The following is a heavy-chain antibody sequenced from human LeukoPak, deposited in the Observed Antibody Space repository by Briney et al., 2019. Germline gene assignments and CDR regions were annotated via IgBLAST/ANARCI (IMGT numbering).Heavy chain of an antibody. CDR1: GYTFSGYG. CDR3: ARDDLGYCNGGSCYTLYDY. V-gene: IGHV1-18*01. CDR2: ISAYNGNT. Sequence: GASVKVSCKASGYTFSGYGISWVRLAPGQGLEWMGWISAYNGNTNYVKKLQGRVTMTTDTSTTTAYMELRSLRSDDTAVYYCARDDLGYCNGGSCYTLYDYWGQGTLVTVSS. J-gene: IGHJ4*02. D-gene: IGHD2-15*01.